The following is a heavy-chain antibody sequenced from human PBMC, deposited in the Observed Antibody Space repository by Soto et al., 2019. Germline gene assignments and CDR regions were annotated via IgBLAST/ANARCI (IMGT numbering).Heavy chain of an antibody. J-gene: IGHJ6*02. D-gene: IGHD3-16*02. CDR3: ARQGLRYYFYGMDI. Sequence: SETLSLTCTVSGGSISSSSYYWGWIRQPPGKGLERIGTIYYSGTTIYNPSLKSRVTISVDTSKNQFSLKLSSVTAADTAVYYCARQGLRYYFYGMDIWGQGTTVTVS. CDR2: IYYSGTT. V-gene: IGHV4-39*01. CDR1: GGSISSSSYY.